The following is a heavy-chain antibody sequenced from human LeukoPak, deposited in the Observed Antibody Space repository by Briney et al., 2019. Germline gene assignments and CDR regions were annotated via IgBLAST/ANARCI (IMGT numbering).Heavy chain of an antibody. J-gene: IGHJ4*02. Sequence: QAGRSLRLSCAASGLTFSSYGMHWVRQAPGKGLEWVAVIWYDGSNKYYADSVKGRFTISRDNSKNTLYLQMNSLRAEDTAVYYCARGDDDFWSGFDYWGQGTLVTVSS. V-gene: IGHV3-33*01. CDR3: ARGDDDFWSGFDY. CDR2: IWYDGSNK. CDR1: GLTFSSYG. D-gene: IGHD3-3*01.